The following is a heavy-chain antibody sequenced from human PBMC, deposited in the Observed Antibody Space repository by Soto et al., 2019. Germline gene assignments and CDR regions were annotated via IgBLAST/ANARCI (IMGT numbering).Heavy chain of an antibody. D-gene: IGHD2-2*01. CDR3: ARDQGAMNV. CDR1: GDSVSSNNAA. J-gene: IGHJ4*02. V-gene: IGHV6-1*01. CDR2: TYYRSTWYN. Sequence: SETLSLTCAISGDSVSSNNAAWNWIRQSPSRGLEWLGRTYYRSTWYNDNAVSVKSRIIINPDTSKNQFSLHLNSVTPEDTAVYYCARDQGAMNVWGQGTLVTVSS.